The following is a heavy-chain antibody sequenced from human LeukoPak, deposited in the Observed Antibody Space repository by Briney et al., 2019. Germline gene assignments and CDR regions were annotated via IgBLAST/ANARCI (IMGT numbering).Heavy chain of an antibody. V-gene: IGHV4-59*01. CDR3: ARGDGWQQLVRY. CDR1: GGSISSYY. CDR2: IYYSGST. J-gene: IGHJ4*02. Sequence: SETLSLTCTVSGGSISSYYWSWIRQPLGKGLEWIGYIYYSGSTYYNPSLKSRVTISVDTSKNQFSLKLSSVTAADTAVYYCARGDGWQQLVRYWGQGTLVTVSS. D-gene: IGHD6-13*01.